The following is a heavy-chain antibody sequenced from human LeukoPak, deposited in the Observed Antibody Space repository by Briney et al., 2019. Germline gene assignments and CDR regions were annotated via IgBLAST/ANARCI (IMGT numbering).Heavy chain of an antibody. D-gene: IGHD3-9*01. Sequence: SETLSLTCAVSGYSISSGYYWGWIRQPPGKGLEWIGSIYHSGSTHYNPSLKSRVTISVDTSKNQFSLKLSSVTAADTAVYYCARHVLRYFDWLFGPVDAFDIWGQGTMVTVSS. CDR2: IYHSGST. J-gene: IGHJ3*02. CDR3: ARHVLRYFDWLFGPVDAFDI. CDR1: GYSISSGYY. V-gene: IGHV4-38-2*01.